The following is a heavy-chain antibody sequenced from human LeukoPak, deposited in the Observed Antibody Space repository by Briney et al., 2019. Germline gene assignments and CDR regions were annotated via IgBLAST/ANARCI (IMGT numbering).Heavy chain of an antibody. J-gene: IGHJ5*02. CDR2: ISSSSSII. CDR1: GFTFSSHS. D-gene: IGHD6-19*01. V-gene: IGHV3-48*01. CDR3: ANPPTGVAVAGT. Sequence: GGSLRLSCVASGFTFSSHSMNWVRQAPGKGLEWVSYISSSSSIIYYADSVKGRFTISRDNSKNTLYLQMNSLRAEDTAVYYCANPPTGVAVAGTWGQGTLVTVSS.